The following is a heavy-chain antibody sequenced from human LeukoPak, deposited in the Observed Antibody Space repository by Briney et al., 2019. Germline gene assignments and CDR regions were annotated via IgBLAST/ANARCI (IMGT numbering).Heavy chain of an antibody. J-gene: IGHJ4*02. Sequence: SETLSLTCTVSGDSIRNYYWSWIRQPPGKGLEWIGYIYYSGSTNYNPSLKSRVTISVDTSKNQFSLKLSSVTAADTAVYYCARQLRGYFDYWGQGTLVTVSS. CDR2: IYYSGST. V-gene: IGHV4-59*08. D-gene: IGHD4-17*01. CDR1: GDSIRNYY. CDR3: ARQLRGYFDY.